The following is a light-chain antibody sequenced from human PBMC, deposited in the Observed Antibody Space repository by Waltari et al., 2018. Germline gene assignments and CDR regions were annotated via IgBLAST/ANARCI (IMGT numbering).Light chain of an antibody. CDR2: VNSDGSS. J-gene: IGLJ3*02. V-gene: IGLV4-69*01. CDR1: SGHSTNV. CDR3: QTGGHGTWV. Sequence: QLVLTQSPSASASLGAAVKLTCPLSSGHSTNVIAWRQKRPEKGPRYLMKVNSDGSSNKGDEIPDRFSGSSSGAERYLTISSLQSEDEADYYCQTGGHGTWVFGGGTKLTVL.